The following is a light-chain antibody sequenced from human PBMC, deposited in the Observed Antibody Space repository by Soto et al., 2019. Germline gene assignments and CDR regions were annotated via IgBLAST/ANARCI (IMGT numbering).Light chain of an antibody. CDR1: QSVGSSY. CDR3: EKYHTSPWT. V-gene: IGKV3-20*01. CDR2: GES. J-gene: IGKJ1*01. Sequence: IVLTQSPGTLSLSPGDRATLSCRASQSVGSSYLAWYQQKPGQAPRLLIYGESTRATGIPDRLSGSGSGTDFNLTISSLEPEDFAVDYCEKYHTSPWTFGQGTKVDIK.